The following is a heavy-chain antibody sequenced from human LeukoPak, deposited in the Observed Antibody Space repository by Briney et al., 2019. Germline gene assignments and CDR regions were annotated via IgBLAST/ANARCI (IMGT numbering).Heavy chain of an antibody. CDR2: ISSSSSTI. CDR3: ARDSGGGYDSSGYYYQFDY. J-gene: IGHJ4*02. Sequence: GGSLRLSCAASGFTFSSYSMNWVRQAPGKGLEWVSYISSSSSTIYYADSVKGRFTISRDNAKNSLYLQMNSLRAEDTAVYYCARDSGGGYDSSGYYYQFDYWGQGTLVTVPS. D-gene: IGHD3-22*01. CDR1: GFTFSSYS. V-gene: IGHV3-48*01.